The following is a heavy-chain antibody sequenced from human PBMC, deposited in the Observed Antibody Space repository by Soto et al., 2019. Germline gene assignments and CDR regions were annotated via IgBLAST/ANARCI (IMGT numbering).Heavy chain of an antibody. CDR3: ARSSNIAAAGPTVNWFDP. CDR2: ISAYNGNT. CDR1: GYTFTSYG. Sequence: QVQLVQSGAEVKKPGASVKVSCKASGYTFTSYGISWVRQAPGQGLEGMGWISAYNGNTNYAQKLQGRVTMTTDTSTSTAYMELRSLRSDDTAVYYCARSSNIAAAGPTVNWFDPWGQGTLVTVSS. J-gene: IGHJ5*02. V-gene: IGHV1-18*01. D-gene: IGHD6-13*01.